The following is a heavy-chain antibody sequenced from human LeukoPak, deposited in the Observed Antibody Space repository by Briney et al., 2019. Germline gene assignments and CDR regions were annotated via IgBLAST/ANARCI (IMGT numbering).Heavy chain of an antibody. J-gene: IGHJ6*02. V-gene: IGHV3-21*01. CDR1: GFTFSTYS. Sequence: GGSLRLSCADTGFTFSTYSMNWVRQAPGKGLEWVSSISSGGVYTNYADSVKGRFTISRDNAKNSLYLQMNSLRAEDTAVYYCARGVAIYSGMDVWGQGTTVTVSS. D-gene: IGHD3-3*01. CDR3: ARGVAIYSGMDV. CDR2: ISSGGVYT.